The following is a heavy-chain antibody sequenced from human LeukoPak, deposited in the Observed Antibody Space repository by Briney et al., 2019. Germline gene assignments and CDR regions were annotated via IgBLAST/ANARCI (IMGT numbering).Heavy chain of an antibody. D-gene: IGHD6-13*01. J-gene: IGHJ4*02. V-gene: IGHV3-48*04. CDR1: GFTHCRYK. Sequence: GGALRLPCGAPGFTHCRYKRSGAPRAPGRGGGGGFSFFGISSTIYYADSVKGRFTISRDNAKNSLYLQMNSLRAEDTAVYYCARSTVRSKTYSSSWHYFDYWGQGTLVTVSS. CDR2: FFGISSTI. CDR3: ARSTVRSKTYSSSWHYFDY.